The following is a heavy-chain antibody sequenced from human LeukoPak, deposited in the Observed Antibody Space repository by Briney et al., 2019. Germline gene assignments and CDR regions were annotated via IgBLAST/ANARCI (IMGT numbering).Heavy chain of an antibody. Sequence: GGSLRLSCVASGFTFTTYSPNWVRQAPGKGLEWVSSISSTSSYIYYADSVKGRFTLPRDNAKNSIYLQMDSLRAEDTAVYYCTSRGDFWSGYRAMNVWGQGTTVIVSS. CDR2: ISSTSSYI. V-gene: IGHV3-21*01. CDR3: TSRGDFWSGYRAMNV. D-gene: IGHD3-3*01. CDR1: GFTFTTYS. J-gene: IGHJ6*02.